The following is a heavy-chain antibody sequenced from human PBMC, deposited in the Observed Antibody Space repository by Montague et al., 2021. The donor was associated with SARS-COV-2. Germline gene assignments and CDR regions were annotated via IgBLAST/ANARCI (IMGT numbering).Heavy chain of an antibody. V-gene: IGHV3-23*03. J-gene: IGHJ4*02. D-gene: IGHD1-26*01. CDR1: GFSFRSYA. CDR3: AKGVGQKSSAVDY. Sequence: SLRLSCAASGFSFRSYAMSWVRQAPGKGLEWVSVIYSDGSSTYYADSVKGRFTISRDNSKSTLYLQMNSLRAEDTAVYYCAKGVGQKSSAVDYWGQGTQVTVSS. CDR2: IYSDGSST.